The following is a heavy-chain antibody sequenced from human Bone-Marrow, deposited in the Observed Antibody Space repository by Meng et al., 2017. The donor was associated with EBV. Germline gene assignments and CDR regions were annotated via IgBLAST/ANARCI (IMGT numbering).Heavy chain of an antibody. CDR3: ASESGRGFTPDY. CDR1: RGTFRSCS. Sequence: HVPCVHAREELKNPGASVSIAFDTSRGTFRSCSICWARQRPGQGLGWMGGHIPMTDAPHYAQKFQDTVTNTADESTSTHYMDLSGLRSEDTAVYYCASESGRGFTPDYWGQGTLVTVSS. V-gene: IGHV1-69*01. CDR2: HIPMTDAP. J-gene: IGHJ4*02. D-gene: IGHD3-10*01.